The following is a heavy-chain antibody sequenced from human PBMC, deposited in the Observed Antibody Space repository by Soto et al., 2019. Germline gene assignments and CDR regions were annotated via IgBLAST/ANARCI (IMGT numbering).Heavy chain of an antibody. CDR2: VSHIGST. CDR1: GGSISNSSYL. D-gene: IGHD6-19*01. CDR3: SRIAVSGPRTGFDY. V-gene: IGHV4-39*01. J-gene: IGHJ4*02. Sequence: QLQLQESGPGLVKPSETLSLTCSVSGGSISNSSYLWGWVRQPPGKGLQWIGSVSHIGSTNYNPSLKSRLTISAGTSKTQSSLRLDSVTAADTAVYYCSRIAVSGPRTGFDYWGQGILVTVSS.